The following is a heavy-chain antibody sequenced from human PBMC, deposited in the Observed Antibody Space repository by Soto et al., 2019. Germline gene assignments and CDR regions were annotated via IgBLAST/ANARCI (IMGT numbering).Heavy chain of an antibody. CDR3: ASSHAGAHITAAVH. CDR1: GGSISSGGYS. CDR2: IYHSGST. D-gene: IGHD6-13*01. Sequence: QLQLQESGSGLVKPSQTLSLTCAVSGGSISSGGYSWNWIRQPPGKGLEWIGYIYHSGSTYYNPSLKSRVTISVDRSKNQFSLKLSSVTAADTAVYYCASSHAGAHITAAVHWGQVTLVTVSS. J-gene: IGHJ4*02. V-gene: IGHV4-30-2*01.